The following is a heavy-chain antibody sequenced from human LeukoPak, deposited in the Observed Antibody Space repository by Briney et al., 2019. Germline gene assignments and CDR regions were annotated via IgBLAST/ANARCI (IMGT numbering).Heavy chain of an antibody. CDR2: ISGSGGST. Sequence: GGSLRLSCAASGFPFSSYAMSWVRQAPGKGLEWVAAISGSGGSTYYADSVKGRFTISRDNPKTTLYLQMNSLRAEDTAVYYCAKASRGYSTDHFDPWGQGTLVTVSS. V-gene: IGHV3-23*01. CDR3: AKASRGYSTDHFDP. D-gene: IGHD3-22*01. J-gene: IGHJ5*02. CDR1: GFPFSSYA.